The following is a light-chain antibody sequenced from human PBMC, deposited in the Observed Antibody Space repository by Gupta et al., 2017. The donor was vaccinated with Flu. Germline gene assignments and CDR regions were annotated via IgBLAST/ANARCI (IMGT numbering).Light chain of an antibody. J-gene: IGLJ1*01. Sequence: QSALTQPASVSGSPGQSITISCPGTSSDVGSDDLVSWYQQHPGKGPKLIIYEGSKRPSGVSNRFPGSKSDNTASLTISGLQTEDEADYYCCSYAGTTAFVFGTGTRVTVL. CDR2: EGS. V-gene: IGLV2-23*01. CDR3: CSYAGTTAFV. CDR1: SSDVGSDDL.